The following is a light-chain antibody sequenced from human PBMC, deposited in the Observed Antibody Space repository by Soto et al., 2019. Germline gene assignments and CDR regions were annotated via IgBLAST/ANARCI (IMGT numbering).Light chain of an antibody. CDR3: HHYGDSPRGT. CDR1: QTVSSNY. CDR2: DAS. Sequence: EVVLTQSPATLSLSPGERATLSCGASQTVSSNYLAWYQQKPGLAPRLLIYDASTRATGIPDRFRGSGSGRDFSLTISRLEPEDFAVDYCHHYGDSPRGTFGGGTKVEIK. V-gene: IGKV3D-20*01. J-gene: IGKJ4*01.